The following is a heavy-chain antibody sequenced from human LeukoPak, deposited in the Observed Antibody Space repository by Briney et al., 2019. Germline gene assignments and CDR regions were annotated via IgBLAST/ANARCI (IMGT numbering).Heavy chain of an antibody. D-gene: IGHD3-16*02. J-gene: IGHJ4*02. CDR2: ISYDGSNK. CDR3: AKDRSLWRYYFDY. CDR1: GFTFSSYG. V-gene: IGHV3-30*18. Sequence: PGRSLRLSCAASGFTFSSYGMHWVRQAPGKGLEWVAVISYDGSNKYYADSVKGRFTISRDNSKNTLYLQMNSLRAEDTAVYYCAKDRSLWRYYFDYWGQGTLVTVSS.